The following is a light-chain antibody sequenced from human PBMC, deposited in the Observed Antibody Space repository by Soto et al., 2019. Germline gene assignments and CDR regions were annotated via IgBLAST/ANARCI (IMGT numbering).Light chain of an antibody. J-gene: IGLJ3*02. CDR1: SSNIGSNY. V-gene: IGLV1-47*01. CDR3: AAWDDSLSGPGV. Sequence: QSELTQPPSASGTPGQRVTISCSGSSSNIGSNYVFWYQQLPGTAPKLLIYRNNQRPSGVPDRFSGSKSGTSASLAISGLRSEDEADYYCAAWDDSLSGPGVFGGGTKLTVL. CDR2: RNN.